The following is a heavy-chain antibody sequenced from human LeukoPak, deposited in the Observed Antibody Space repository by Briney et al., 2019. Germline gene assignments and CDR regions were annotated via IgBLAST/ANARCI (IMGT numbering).Heavy chain of an antibody. CDR2: MNPNSGNT. D-gene: IGHD2-2*01. Sequence: ASVKLSSKPSDYTFNSYDINWVRKATGQGLEWMAWMNPNSGNTGYAQKFQGRVTMTSYNSINTAYMELSSLRSEDPAVYYCAKGRAGRGSRTPLLDYWGQGTLVTVSS. CDR3: AKGRAGRGSRTPLLDY. J-gene: IGHJ4*02. V-gene: IGHV1-8*01. CDR1: DYTFNSYD.